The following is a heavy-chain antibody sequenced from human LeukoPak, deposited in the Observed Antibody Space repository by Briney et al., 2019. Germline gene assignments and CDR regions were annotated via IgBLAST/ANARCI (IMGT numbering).Heavy chain of an antibody. Sequence: VAAVTLSCNASGYTFTGNYLDWVRQGPGQGLEWMGWINPNSGDTNYAQKFQGRVTMTRDTSISTAYMDLSRLASDDTAVYYCARDRSQGRDFDYWGQGTLVTVSS. CDR1: GYTFTGNY. V-gene: IGHV1-2*02. D-gene: IGHD3-10*01. CDR3: ARDRSQGRDFDY. CDR2: INPNSGDT. J-gene: IGHJ4*02.